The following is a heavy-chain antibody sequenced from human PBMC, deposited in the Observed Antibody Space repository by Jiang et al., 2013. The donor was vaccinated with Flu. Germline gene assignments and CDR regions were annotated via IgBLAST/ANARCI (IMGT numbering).Heavy chain of an antibody. D-gene: IGHD4-23*01. CDR2: MNPNSGNT. J-gene: IGHJ4*02. CDR1: GYTFTSYD. V-gene: IGHV1-8*01. Sequence: EVKKPGASVKVSCKASGYTFTSYDINWVRQATGQGLEWMGWMNPNSGNTGYAQKFQGRVTMTRNTSTSTAYMELSSLRSEDTAVYYCARGLPLIHYGGNSYEYWGQGTLVTVSS. CDR3: ARGLPLIHYGGNSYEY.